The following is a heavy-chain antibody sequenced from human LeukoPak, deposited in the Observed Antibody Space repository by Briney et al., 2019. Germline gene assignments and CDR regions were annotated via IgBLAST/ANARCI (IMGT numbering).Heavy chain of an antibody. Sequence: ASGKVSCKASGYTFTSYGISWVRQAPRQGLEWMGWISAYNGNTNYAQKLQGRVTMTTDTSTSTAYMELRSLRSDDTAVYYCARVEETDSSSWYRGAYYFDYWGQGTLVTVSS. CDR1: GYTFTSYG. D-gene: IGHD6-13*01. CDR3: ARVEETDSSSWYRGAYYFDY. J-gene: IGHJ4*02. CDR2: ISAYNGNT. V-gene: IGHV1-18*01.